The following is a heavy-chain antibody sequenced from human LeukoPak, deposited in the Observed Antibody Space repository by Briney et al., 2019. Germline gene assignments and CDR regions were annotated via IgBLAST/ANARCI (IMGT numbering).Heavy chain of an antibody. CDR3: ASSGGDYYYYYMDV. D-gene: IGHD3-10*01. J-gene: IGHJ6*03. Sequence: SVKVSCKASGGTFSSYAISWVRQAPGQGLEWMGGIIPFFGTANYAQKFQGRVTITADESTSTVYMEMSSLRSEDTAVYYCASSGGDYYYYYMDVWGTGTTVTISS. CDR2: IIPFFGTA. CDR1: GGTFSSYA. V-gene: IGHV1-69*13.